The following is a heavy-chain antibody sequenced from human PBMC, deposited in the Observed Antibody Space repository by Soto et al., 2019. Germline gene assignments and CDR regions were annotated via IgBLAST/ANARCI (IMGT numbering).Heavy chain of an antibody. CDR3: ARAPTCTNGVCYYYYFDY. Sequence: QVQLQESGPGLVKPSQTLSLTCTVSGGSISSGGYYWSWIRQHPGKGLEWIGYIYYSGSTYYNPSLKSRVTISVDTSKNQFYLKLSSVTAADTAVYYCARAPTCTNGVCYYYYFDYWGQGNLVTVSA. J-gene: IGHJ4*02. D-gene: IGHD2-8*01. CDR2: IYYSGST. V-gene: IGHV4-31*03. CDR1: GGSISSGGYY.